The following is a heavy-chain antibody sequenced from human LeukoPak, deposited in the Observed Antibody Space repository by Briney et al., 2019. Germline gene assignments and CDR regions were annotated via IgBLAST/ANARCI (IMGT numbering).Heavy chain of an antibody. CDR1: GYSFTGYY. CDR3: FSDDSSGNFDT. CDR2: INPYSGDT. J-gene: IGHJ4*02. V-gene: IGHV1-2*02. Sequence: ASVKVSCKASGYSFTGYYIHWLRQAPGQGLEWMGWINPYSGDTNYARKFQGRVTMTRDTSISTAYMELSELTSDDTSVYYCFSDDSSGNFDTWGQGTLVTVSS. D-gene: IGHD3-22*01.